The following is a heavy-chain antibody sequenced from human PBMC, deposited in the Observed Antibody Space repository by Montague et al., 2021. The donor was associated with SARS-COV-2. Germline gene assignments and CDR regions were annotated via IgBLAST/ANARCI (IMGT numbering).Heavy chain of an antibody. J-gene: IGHJ4*02. CDR3: ARVFPRWLQFDHYCDY. V-gene: IGHV4-59*01. Sequence: SETLSLTCTVSGGSISSYYWSWIRQPPGKGLEWIGYIYYSGSTNYNPSLKSRVTISVDTSKNQFSLKLSSVTAADTAVYYCARVFPRWLQFDHYCDYWGQGTLVTVSS. D-gene: IGHD5-24*01. CDR2: IYYSGST. CDR1: GGSISSYY.